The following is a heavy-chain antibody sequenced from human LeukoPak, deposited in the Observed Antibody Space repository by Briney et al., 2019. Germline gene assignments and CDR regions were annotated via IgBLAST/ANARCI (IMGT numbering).Heavy chain of an antibody. CDR3: ARDSDNLTGSKSHFDY. V-gene: IGHV3-21*01. Sequence: SGGSLRLSCAASGFTFSSYSMNWVRQAPGKGLEWVSSISSSSSYIYYADSVKGRFTISRDNAKNSLYLQMNSLRPEDAAVYYCARDSDNLTGSKSHFDYWGQGTLVTVSS. CDR2: ISSSSSYI. CDR1: GFTFSSYS. D-gene: IGHD3-9*01. J-gene: IGHJ4*02.